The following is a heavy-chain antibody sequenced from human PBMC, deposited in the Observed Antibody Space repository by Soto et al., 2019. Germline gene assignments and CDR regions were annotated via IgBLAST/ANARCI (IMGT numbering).Heavy chain of an antibody. Sequence: RGESLQISYKGSGDNLTSYWIGWVRQMPGKGLEWMGIIYPGDSDTRYSPSFQGQVTISADKSISTAYLQWSSLKASEPAMYYCARLPAGYSYGYYWGQGTLVTVSS. V-gene: IGHV5-51*01. CDR2: IYPGDSDT. CDR1: GDNLTSYW. J-gene: IGHJ4*02. D-gene: IGHD5-18*01. CDR3: ARLPAGYSYGYY.